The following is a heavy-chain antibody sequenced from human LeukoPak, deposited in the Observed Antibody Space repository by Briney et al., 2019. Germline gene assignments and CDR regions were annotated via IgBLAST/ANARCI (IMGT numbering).Heavy chain of an antibody. CDR1: GFTFSRYS. CDR3: ARDYYDSSGSSWFDP. V-gene: IGHV3-21*01. Sequence: GGSLRLSCAASGFTFSRYSMNWVRQAPGTGLERVSSISSGSSFMYYADSVKGRFTISRDNAKNSLYLQMNSLRAKDTALYYCARDYYDSSGSSWFDPWGQGTLVTVSS. CDR2: ISSGSSFM. D-gene: IGHD3-22*01. J-gene: IGHJ5*02.